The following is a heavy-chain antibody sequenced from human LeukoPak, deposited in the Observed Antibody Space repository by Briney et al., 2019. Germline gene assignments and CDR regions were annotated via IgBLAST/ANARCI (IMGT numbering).Heavy chain of an antibody. D-gene: IGHD6-19*01. CDR3: ARAWSYSTGWYNY. V-gene: IGHV3-7*04. CDR1: GFTFSRYW. CDR2: IKQDGSEK. Sequence: GGSLRLSCAVSGFTFSRYWLSWVRQAPGKGLEWVANIKQDGSEKYYVDSVKGRFTISRDNAKNSLYLQMNSLRVEDTAVYYCARAWSYSTGWYNYWGQGTLVTVSS. J-gene: IGHJ4*02.